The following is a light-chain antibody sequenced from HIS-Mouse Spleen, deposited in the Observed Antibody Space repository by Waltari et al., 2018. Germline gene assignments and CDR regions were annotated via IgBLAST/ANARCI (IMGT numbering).Light chain of an antibody. CDR2: AAS. V-gene: IGKV1-39*01. Sequence: DIQMTQSPSSLSASVGDRVTITCRASQSIISYLNWYQQKPGKAHKLLSYAASSLQSGVPSRFSGSGSRTDFTLTISSLQPEDFATYYCQQSYSTPGPFGPGTKVDIK. J-gene: IGKJ3*01. CDR3: QQSYSTPGP. CDR1: QSIISY.